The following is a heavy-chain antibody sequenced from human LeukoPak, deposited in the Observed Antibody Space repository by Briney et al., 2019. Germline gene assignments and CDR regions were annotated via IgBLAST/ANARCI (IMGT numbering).Heavy chain of an antibody. CDR2: IYYSGST. V-gene: IGHV4-39*01. Sequence: SETLSLTCTVSGGSISSSSYYWGWIRQPPGKGLEWIGSIYYSGSTYYNPSLKSRVTISVDTSKSQFSLKLSSVTAADTAVYYCALKPAYYDSSGSTDYWGQGTLVTVSS. CDR1: GGSISSSSYY. J-gene: IGHJ4*02. D-gene: IGHD3-22*01. CDR3: ALKPAYYDSSGSTDY.